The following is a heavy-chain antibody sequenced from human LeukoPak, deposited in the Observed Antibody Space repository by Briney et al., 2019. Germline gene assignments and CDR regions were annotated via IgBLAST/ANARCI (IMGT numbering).Heavy chain of an antibody. CDR1: GFTFSRYG. D-gene: IGHD5-24*01. CDR2: ISYDGSNK. Sequence: GGSLRLSCVASGFTFSRYGMHWVRQAPGKGLEWVAVISYDGSNKYNADSVKGRFTISRDNSKNTLYLQMNNLRAEDTAVYYCASRWLQLPIYDYWGQGTLVTVSS. V-gene: IGHV3-30*03. CDR3: ASRWLQLPIYDY. J-gene: IGHJ4*02.